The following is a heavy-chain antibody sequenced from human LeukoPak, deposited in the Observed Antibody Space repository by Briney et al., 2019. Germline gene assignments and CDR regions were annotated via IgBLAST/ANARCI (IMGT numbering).Heavy chain of an antibody. Sequence: AGGSLRLSCAASGFTFSSYWMSWVRQAPGKGLEWVANIKQDGSEKYYVDSVKGRFTISRDNAKNSLYLQMNSLRAENTAVYYCARRGYSSSWLPHYYYYMDVWGKGTTVTVSS. D-gene: IGHD6-13*01. V-gene: IGHV3-7*01. CDR3: ARRGYSSSWLPHYYYYMDV. CDR1: GFTFSSYW. CDR2: IKQDGSEK. J-gene: IGHJ6*03.